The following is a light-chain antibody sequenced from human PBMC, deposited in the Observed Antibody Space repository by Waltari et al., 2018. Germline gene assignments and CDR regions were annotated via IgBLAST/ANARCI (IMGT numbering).Light chain of an antibody. J-gene: IGLJ2*01. CDR3: CSYAGSSTLL. CDR2: EVS. Sequence: QSALTQPASVSGSPGQSITISCTVTSRVAGSYNLVSWYQHHPDKAPQRMIYEVSKWPSGVSNRFSGSKSGNTASLTISGLQAEDEADYYCCSYAGSSTLLFGGGTKVTVL. V-gene: IGLV2-23*01. CDR1: SRVAGSYNL.